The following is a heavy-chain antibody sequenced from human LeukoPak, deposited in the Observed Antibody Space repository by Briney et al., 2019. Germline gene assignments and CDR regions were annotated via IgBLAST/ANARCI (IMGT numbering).Heavy chain of an antibody. CDR2: INPNSGGT. V-gene: IGHV1-2*02. CDR3: AVGLSMVRGVINDY. D-gene: IGHD3-10*01. J-gene: IGHJ4*02. CDR1: GCTFTGYY. Sequence: ASVKVSCKASGCTFTGYYMHWVRQAPGQGLEWMGWINPNSGGTNYAQKFQGRVTMSRDTSISTAYMELSRLRSDDTAVYYCAVGLSMVRGVINDYWGQGTLVTVSS.